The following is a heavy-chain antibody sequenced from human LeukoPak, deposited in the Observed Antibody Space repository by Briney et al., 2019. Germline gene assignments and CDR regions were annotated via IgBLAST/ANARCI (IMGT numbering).Heavy chain of an antibody. J-gene: IGHJ3*02. V-gene: IGHV3-64*01. CDR3: ARGVVGATLGAFDI. D-gene: IGHD1-26*01. Sequence: PGGSLRLSCAASGFTFSSYAMHWVRQAPGKGLEYVSAISSNGGSTYYANSVKGRFTISRDNSKNTLYLQMGSLRAEDMAVYYCARGVVGATLGAFDIWGQGTMVTVSS. CDR2: ISSNGGST. CDR1: GFTFSSYA.